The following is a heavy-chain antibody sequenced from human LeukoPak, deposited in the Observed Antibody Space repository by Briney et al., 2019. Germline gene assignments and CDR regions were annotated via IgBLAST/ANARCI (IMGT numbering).Heavy chain of an antibody. CDR2: IYYSGST. CDR1: GGSISSSSYY. J-gene: IGHJ5*02. D-gene: IGHD5-12*01. Sequence: PSETLSLTCTVSGGSISSSSYYWGWIRQPPGKGLEWIGSIYYSGSTYYNPSLKSRVTISVDTSKNQFSLKLSSVTAADTAVYYCARAQRGLRSFDPWGQGTLVTVSS. V-gene: IGHV4-39*07. CDR3: ARAQRGLRSFDP.